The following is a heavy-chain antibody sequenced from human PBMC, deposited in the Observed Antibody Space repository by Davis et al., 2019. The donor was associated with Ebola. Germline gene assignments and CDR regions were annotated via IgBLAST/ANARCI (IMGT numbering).Heavy chain of an antibody. CDR3: ARVERWGAIAAAGPVGMDV. CDR2: IYSGGST. D-gene: IGHD6-13*01. Sequence: GESLKISCAASGFTVSSNYMSWVRQAPGKGLEWVSVIYSGGSTYYADSVKGRFTISRDNSKNTLYLQMNSLRAEDTAVYYCARVERWGAIAAAGPVGMDVWGQGTTVTVSS. V-gene: IGHV3-53*01. J-gene: IGHJ6*02. CDR1: GFTVSSNY.